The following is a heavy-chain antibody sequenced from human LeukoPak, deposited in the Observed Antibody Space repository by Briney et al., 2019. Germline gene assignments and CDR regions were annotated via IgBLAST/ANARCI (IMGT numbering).Heavy chain of an antibody. CDR3: ARSGSGYFDY. CDR1: GITLSVYW. J-gene: IGHJ4*02. Sequence: RPGGSLRLSCAASGITLSVYWMSWVRQAPGKGLEWVANIKQDGSEKYYRDSVQGRFTISRDNAKSSLYLQMNSLRAEDTAVYYCARSGSGYFDYWGQGSLVTVSS. CDR2: IKQDGSEK. V-gene: IGHV3-7*01.